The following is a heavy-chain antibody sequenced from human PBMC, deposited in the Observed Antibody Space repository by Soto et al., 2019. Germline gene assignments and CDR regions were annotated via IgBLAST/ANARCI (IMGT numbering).Heavy chain of an antibody. J-gene: IGHJ1*01. Sequence: GGSLRLSCAASGFTFSSYWMSWVRQAPGKGLEWVANIKQDGSEKYYVDSVKGRFTISRDNAKNSLYLQMNSLRAEDTAVYYCARDGPPITMVRGVIITGLEYFQHWDQGTLVTVSS. CDR1: GFTFSSYW. V-gene: IGHV3-7*01. CDR3: ARDGPPITMVRGVIITGLEYFQH. CDR2: IKQDGSEK. D-gene: IGHD3-10*01.